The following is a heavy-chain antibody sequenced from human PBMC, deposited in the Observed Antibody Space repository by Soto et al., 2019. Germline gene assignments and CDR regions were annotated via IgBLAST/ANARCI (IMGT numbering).Heavy chain of an antibody. CDR3: ARQRTTVVTQAYFDH. CDR2: IYYSGRT. V-gene: IGHV4-39*01. D-gene: IGHD2-21*02. Sequence: ASETLSLTCIVSGESISSSSYYWGWIRQPPGKGLEWFGSIYYSGRTYYNPSFKSRVTISIDTSKNQFSLKLSSVTATDTAVYYCARQRTTVVTQAYFDHWGQGALVTVSS. CDR1: GESISSSSYY. J-gene: IGHJ4*02.